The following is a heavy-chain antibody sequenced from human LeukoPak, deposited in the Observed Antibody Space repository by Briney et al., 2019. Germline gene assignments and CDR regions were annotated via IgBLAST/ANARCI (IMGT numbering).Heavy chain of an antibody. CDR2: IYYSGST. D-gene: IGHD4-17*01. J-gene: IGHJ4*02. Sequence: SETLSLTCAVSGGSISSYYWSWIRQPPGKGLEWIGYIYYSGSTNYNPSLKSRVTISVDTSKNQFSLKLSSVTAADTAVYYCARHSGGDYTLDYWGQGTLVTVSS. CDR3: ARHSGGDYTLDY. CDR1: GGSISSYY. V-gene: IGHV4-59*08.